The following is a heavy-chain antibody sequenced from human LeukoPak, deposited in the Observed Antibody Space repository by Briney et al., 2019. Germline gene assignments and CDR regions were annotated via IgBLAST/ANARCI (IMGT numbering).Heavy chain of an antibody. CDR2: INPNSGCT. Sequence: GASVKGSCKPSGYAFTGYYMHWVRQAPGQGLEWMGWINPNSGCTNYAQKFNGRVTMTRDTTISTAYMEMSRLRSDDTAVYYCARGPPRSRYFDWTHFDYWGQGPLTPVSS. D-gene: IGHD3-9*01. CDR3: ARGPPRSRYFDWTHFDY. V-gene: IGHV1-2*02. J-gene: IGHJ4*02. CDR1: GYAFTGYY.